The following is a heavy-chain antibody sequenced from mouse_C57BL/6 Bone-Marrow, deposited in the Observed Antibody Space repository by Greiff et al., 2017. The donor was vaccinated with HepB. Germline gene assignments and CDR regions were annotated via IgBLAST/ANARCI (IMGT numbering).Heavy chain of an antibody. CDR2: ISDGGSYT. CDR3: ARVMDGAMDY. CDR1: GFTFSSYA. Sequence: EVKLMESGGGLVKPGGSLKLSCAASGFTFSSYAMSWVRQTPEKRLEWVATISDGGSYTYYPDNVKGRFTISRDNAKNNLYLQMSHLKSEDTAMYYCARVMDGAMDYWGQGTSVTVSS. D-gene: IGHD2-3*01. J-gene: IGHJ4*01. V-gene: IGHV5-4*03.